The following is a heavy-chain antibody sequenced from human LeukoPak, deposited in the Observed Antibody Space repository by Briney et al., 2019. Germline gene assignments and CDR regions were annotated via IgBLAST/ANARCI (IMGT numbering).Heavy chain of an antibody. J-gene: IGHJ6*02. CDR1: GYTFTSYA. CDR3: ARTTLTAQAYYYGMDV. V-gene: IGHV1-3*01. Sequence: ASVKVSCKASGYTFTSYAMHWVRQAPGQRLEWMGWINAGNGNTKYSQKFQGRVTITRDTSASTAYMELSSLRSEDTAVYYCARTTLTAQAYYYGMDVWGQGTTVTVSS. CDR2: INAGNGNT. D-gene: IGHD1-14*01.